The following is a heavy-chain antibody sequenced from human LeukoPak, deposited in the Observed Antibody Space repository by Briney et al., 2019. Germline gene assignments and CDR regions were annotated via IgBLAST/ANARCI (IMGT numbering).Heavy chain of an antibody. Sequence: GASVKVSCKASGYTFTGYYMHWVRQAPGQGLEWMGWINPNSGGTNYAQKFQGRVTMTRDTSISTAYMELSGLRSDDTAVYYCARGRHDILTGPNYYFDYWGQGTLVTVSS. J-gene: IGHJ4*02. CDR2: INPNSGGT. V-gene: IGHV1-2*02. D-gene: IGHD3-9*01. CDR1: GYTFTGYY. CDR3: ARGRHDILTGPNYYFDY.